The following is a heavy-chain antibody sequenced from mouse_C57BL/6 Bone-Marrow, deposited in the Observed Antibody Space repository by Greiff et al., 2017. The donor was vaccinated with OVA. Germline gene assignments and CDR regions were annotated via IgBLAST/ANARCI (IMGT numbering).Heavy chain of an antibody. CDR2: ISYDGSN. CDR3: ARDLGIYDGYYPFAY. V-gene: IGHV3-6*01. D-gene: IGHD2-3*01. J-gene: IGHJ3*01. CDR1: GYSITSGYY. Sequence: EVKLQESGPGLVKPSQSLSLTCSVTGYSITSGYYWNWIRQFPGNKLEWMGYISYDGSNNYNPSLKNRISITRDTSKNQFFLKLNAVTTEDTATYYCARDLGIYDGYYPFAYWGQGTLVTVSA.